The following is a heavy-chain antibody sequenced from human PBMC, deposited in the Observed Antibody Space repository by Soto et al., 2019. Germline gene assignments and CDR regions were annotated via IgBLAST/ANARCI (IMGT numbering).Heavy chain of an antibody. CDR1: GFTFSSYG. CDR2: IWYDGSNK. V-gene: IGHV3-33*01. CDR3: ARDRSAVAGDYYYYGMDV. D-gene: IGHD6-19*01. J-gene: IGHJ6*02. Sequence: QVQLVESGGGVVQPGRSLRLSCAASGFTFSSYGMHWVRRAPGKGLEWVAVIWYDGSNKYYADSVKGRFTISRDNSKNTLYLQMNSLRAEDTAVYYCARDRSAVAGDYYYYGMDVWGQGTTVTVSS.